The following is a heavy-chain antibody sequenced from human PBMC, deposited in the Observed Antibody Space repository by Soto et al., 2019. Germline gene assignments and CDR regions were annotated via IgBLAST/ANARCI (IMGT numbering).Heavy chain of an antibody. J-gene: IGHJ5*02. Sequence: SETLSLTCTVSGGSVSSGSYYWSWIRQPARKGLEWIGRLNTYGNTHYNPSLKSRVTVSVDTSRNQFFLTLRSVTAADSAVYHCGRESGETWDYEASWGQGTPVTVSS. CDR2: LNTYGNT. D-gene: IGHD1-7*01. CDR1: GGSVSSGSYY. V-gene: IGHV4-61*02. CDR3: GRESGETWDYEAS.